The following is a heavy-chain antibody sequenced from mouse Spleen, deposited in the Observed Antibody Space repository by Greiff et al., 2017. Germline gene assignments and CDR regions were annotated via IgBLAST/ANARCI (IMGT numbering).Heavy chain of an antibody. Sequence: QVQLQQPGAELVKPGASVKLSCKASGYTFTSYWMHWVKQRPGQGLEWIGMIHPNSGSTNYNEKFKSKATLTVDKSSSTAYMQLSSLTSEDSAVYYCARTGSLLRLRSWFAYWGEGTLVTVSA. CDR1: GYTFTSYW. CDR3: ARTGSLLRLRSWFAY. D-gene: IGHD1-2*01. CDR2: IHPNSGST. V-gene: IGHV1-64*01. J-gene: IGHJ3*01.